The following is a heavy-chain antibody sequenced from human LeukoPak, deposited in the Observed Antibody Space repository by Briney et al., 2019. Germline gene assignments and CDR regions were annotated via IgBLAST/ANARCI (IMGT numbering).Heavy chain of an antibody. CDR1: GGTFSSYA. J-gene: IGHJ5*02. V-gene: IGHV1-69*04. CDR2: IIPILGIA. Sequence: ASVKVSCKASGGTFSSYAISWVRQAPGQGLEWMGRIIPILGIANYAQKFQGRVTITADKSTSTAYMELSSLRSEDTAVYYCATMYCSGGSCGGWFDPWGQGTLVTVSS. D-gene: IGHD2-15*01. CDR3: ATMYCSGGSCGGWFDP.